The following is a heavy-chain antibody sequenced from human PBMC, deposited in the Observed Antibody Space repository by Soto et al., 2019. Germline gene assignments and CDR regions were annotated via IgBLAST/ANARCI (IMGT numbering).Heavy chain of an antibody. CDR1: GFTFSSYA. D-gene: IGHD1-1*01. CDR2: INPDGGAK. V-gene: IGHV3-7*01. J-gene: IGHJ1*01. Sequence: GGSLRLSCAASGFTFSSYAMSWVRQAPGKGLEWVANINPDGGAKYYADSVKGRFTISRDNAKNTLYLQMNSLRVEDTAVYFCAALPTGNVSFNHWGQGALVTVSS. CDR3: AALPTGNVSFNH.